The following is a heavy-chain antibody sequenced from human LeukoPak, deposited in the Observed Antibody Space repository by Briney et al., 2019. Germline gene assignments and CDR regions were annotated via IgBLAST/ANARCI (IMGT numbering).Heavy chain of an antibody. J-gene: IGHJ4*02. CDR2: LNHSGST. CDR3: ARGGDSGYYFDY. Sequence: SETLSLTCAVYGGSFSGYYWSWIRQPPGKGLEWIGELNHSGSTNYNPSLKSRVTISVDTSKNQFSLKLSSVTAADTAVYYCARGGDSGYYFDYWGQGTLVTVSS. CDR1: GGSFSGYY. D-gene: IGHD1-26*01. V-gene: IGHV4-34*01.